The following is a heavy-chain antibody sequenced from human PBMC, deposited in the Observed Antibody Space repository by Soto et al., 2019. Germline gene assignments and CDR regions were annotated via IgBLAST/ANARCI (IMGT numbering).Heavy chain of an antibody. CDR1: GFTFSSYW. CDR2: INSDGSST. J-gene: IGHJ6*02. V-gene: IGHV3-74*01. Sequence: GGSLRLSCAASGFTFSSYWMHWVRQAPGKGLVWVSRINSDGSSTSYADSVKGRFTISRDNAKNTLYLQMNSLRAEDTAVYYCARDRAFCGGDCYSNYYYGMDVWGQGTTVTVSS. D-gene: IGHD2-21*02. CDR3: ARDRAFCGGDCYSNYYYGMDV.